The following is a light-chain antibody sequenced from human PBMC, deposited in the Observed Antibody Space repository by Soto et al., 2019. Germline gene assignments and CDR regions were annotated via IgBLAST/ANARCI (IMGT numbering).Light chain of an antibody. CDR3: QKYGSSPR. CDR1: QSVSSSY. V-gene: IGKV3-20*01. J-gene: IGKJ3*01. CDR2: GAS. Sequence: EIVLTQSPGTLSLSPGXRATLSCRASQSVSSSYLAWYQQKPGQAPRLLIYGASSRATGIPDRFSGSGSGTDFTLTISRLEPEDFAVYYCQKYGSSPRFGPGTKADIK.